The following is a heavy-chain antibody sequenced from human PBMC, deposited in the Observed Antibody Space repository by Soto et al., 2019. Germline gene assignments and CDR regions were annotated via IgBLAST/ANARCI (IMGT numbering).Heavy chain of an antibody. V-gene: IGHV3-53*01. CDR2: IYSGGST. Sequence: GALRLSCAASGFTVSSNYMSWVRQAPGKGLEWVSVIYSGGSTYYADSVKGRFTISRDNSKNTLYLRMNSLRAEDTAVYYCARMLVAGTYIWKYYFDYWGQGTLVTVSS. CDR1: GFTVSSNY. CDR3: ARMLVAGTYIWKYYFDY. D-gene: IGHD6-19*01. J-gene: IGHJ4*02.